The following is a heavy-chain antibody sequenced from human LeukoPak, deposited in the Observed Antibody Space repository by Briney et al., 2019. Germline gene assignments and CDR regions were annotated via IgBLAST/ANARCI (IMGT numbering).Heavy chain of an antibody. D-gene: IGHD1-26*01. CDR2: IYPGDSDT. J-gene: IGHJ4*02. V-gene: IGHV5-51*01. Sequence: GESLKISCPGSGYSFTSYWIGWVRQMPGKGLEWMGIIYPGDSDTRYSPSFQGQVTISADKSISTAYLQWSSLKASDTAMYYCARQGRSYVQAFDYWGQGTLVTVSS. CDR1: GYSFTSYW. CDR3: ARQGRSYVQAFDY.